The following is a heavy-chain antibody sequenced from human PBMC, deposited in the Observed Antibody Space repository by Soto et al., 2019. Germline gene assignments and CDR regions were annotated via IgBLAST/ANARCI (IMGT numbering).Heavy chain of an antibody. CDR3: AKGSLYDGDAFDI. D-gene: IGHD3-22*01. Sequence: GGSLRLSCAASGFTFSNYGMHWVRQAPGKGLEWVAVISYDGSNKYYADSVKGRFTISRDNSKNTLYLQMNSLRAEDTAVYYCAKGSLYDGDAFDIWGQGTMVTVSS. J-gene: IGHJ3*02. V-gene: IGHV3-30*18. CDR2: ISYDGSNK. CDR1: GFTFSNYG.